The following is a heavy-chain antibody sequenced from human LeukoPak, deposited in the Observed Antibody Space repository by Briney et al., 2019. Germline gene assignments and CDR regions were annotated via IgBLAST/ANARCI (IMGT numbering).Heavy chain of an antibody. D-gene: IGHD3-22*01. CDR3: AGGYYDSSAILGS. Sequence: GGSLRPSCAASGFTFSSYWMHWVRQAPGKGLVWVSRINSDGSSTNYADSVKGRFTISRDNAKNTLYLQMNSLRAEDTAVYYCAGGYYDSSAILGSWGQGTLVTVSS. J-gene: IGHJ4*02. CDR2: INSDGSST. V-gene: IGHV3-74*01. CDR1: GFTFSSYW.